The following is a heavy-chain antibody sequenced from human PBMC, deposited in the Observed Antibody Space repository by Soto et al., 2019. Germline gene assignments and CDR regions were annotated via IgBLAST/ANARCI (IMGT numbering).Heavy chain of an antibody. D-gene: IGHD6-6*01. CDR3: ARGHSTSGYDS. CDR2: XXXXXXX. J-gene: IGHJ4*02. Sequence: PSETLSLTCSVYGASFSGYYWSWIRQSPGKGLXXXXXXXXXXXXXYNPSLKSRLTFSIDESQSQFYMMLTSVTAADTALYFCARGHSTSGYDSWGQGSLVTVSS. CDR1: GASFSGYY. V-gene: IGHV4-34*01.